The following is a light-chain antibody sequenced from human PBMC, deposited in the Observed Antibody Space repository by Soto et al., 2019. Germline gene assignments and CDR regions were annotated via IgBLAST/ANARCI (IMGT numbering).Light chain of an antibody. J-gene: IGLJ1*01. CDR2: EVN. CDR3: NSYVGSNNYV. V-gene: IGLV2-8*01. Sequence: QSALTQPPSASGSPGQSVTISCTGTSSDVGGYNYVSWFQQHPGKAPKVLIYEVNKRPSGIPDRFSGSKSGNTASLTVSGLQADDEADYYCNSYVGSNNYVFGTGTKVAVL. CDR1: SSDVGGYNY.